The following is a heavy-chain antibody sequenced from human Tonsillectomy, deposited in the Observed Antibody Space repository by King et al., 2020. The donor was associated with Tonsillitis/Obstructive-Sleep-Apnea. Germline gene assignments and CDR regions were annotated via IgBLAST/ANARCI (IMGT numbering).Heavy chain of an antibody. CDR2: IYYSGST. CDR3: ARPGIAVTGTWAFDI. J-gene: IGHJ3*02. D-gene: IGHD6-19*01. Sequence: LQLQESGPGLVKPSETLSLTCTVSGGSISSSRYYWGWIRQPPGKGLEWIGSIYYSGSTYYNPSLKSRVTMSVDTSKDQFSLKLSSVTAADTAVYYCARPGIAVTGTWAFDIWGQGTMVTVSS. V-gene: IGHV4-39*01. CDR1: GGSISSSRYY.